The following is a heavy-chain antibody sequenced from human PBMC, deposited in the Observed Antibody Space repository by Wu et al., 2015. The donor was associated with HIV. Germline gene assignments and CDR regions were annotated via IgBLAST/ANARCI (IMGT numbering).Heavy chain of an antibody. J-gene: IGHJ5*02. V-gene: IGHV1-2*02. CDR1: GYTFTGYY. CDR3: VGEQRNYDFWSGQFGWGP. CDR2: INPNSGGT. Sequence: QVQLVQSGAEVKKPGASVKVSCKASGYTFTGYYMHWVRQAPGQGLEWMGWINPNSGGTNYAQKFQGRVTMTRDTSISTAYMELSRLRSDDTAVYYCVGEQRNYDFWSGQFGWGPWGQGTLVHRVL. D-gene: IGHD3-3*01.